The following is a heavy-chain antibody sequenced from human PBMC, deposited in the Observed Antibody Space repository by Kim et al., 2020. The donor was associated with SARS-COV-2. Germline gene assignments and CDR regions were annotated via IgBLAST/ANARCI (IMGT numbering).Heavy chain of an antibody. V-gene: IGHV3-23*01. CDR3: AKVGEVVPAAMFLYYYGMDV. Sequence: RFTISRDNSKNTLYLQMNSLRAEDTAVYYCAKVGEVVPAAMFLYYYGMDVWGQGTTVTVSS. J-gene: IGHJ6*02. D-gene: IGHD2-2*01.